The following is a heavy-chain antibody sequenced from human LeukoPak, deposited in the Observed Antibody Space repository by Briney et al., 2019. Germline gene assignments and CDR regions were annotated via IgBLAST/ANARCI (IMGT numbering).Heavy chain of an antibody. Sequence: ASVNVSCKASGYTFTTYGISWVRQAPGQGLEWMGWISAYNGNTNYAQKLQGRVTMTTDTSTSTAYMELRSLRSDDTAVYYCARDPGSFLSSSGWLNWLDPWGQGTLVTVSS. V-gene: IGHV1-18*01. CDR3: ARDPGSFLSSSGWLNWLDP. CDR1: GYTFTTYG. D-gene: IGHD6-19*01. CDR2: ISAYNGNT. J-gene: IGHJ5*02.